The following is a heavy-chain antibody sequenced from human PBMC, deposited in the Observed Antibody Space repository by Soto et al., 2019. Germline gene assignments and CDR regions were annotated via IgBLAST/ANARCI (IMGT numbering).Heavy chain of an antibody. CDR1: GITFRSHG. CDR3: AKDGDIDYYDSSGYFALDY. CDR2: ISYDGSNK. Sequence: LGGALRPSWASFGITFRSHGMHCGRQAPGKGLEWVAVISYDGSNKYYADSVKGRFTISRDNSKNTLYLQMNSLRAEDTAVYYCAKDGDIDYYDSSGYFALDYWGHGTLVTVSS. J-gene: IGHJ4*01. V-gene: IGHV3-30*18. D-gene: IGHD3-22*01.